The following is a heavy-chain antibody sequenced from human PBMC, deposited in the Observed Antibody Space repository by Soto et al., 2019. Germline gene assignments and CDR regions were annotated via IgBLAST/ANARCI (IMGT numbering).Heavy chain of an antibody. Sequence: SVKVSCKASGGTFSSYAISWVRQAPGQGLEWMGGIIPIFGTANYAQKFQGRVTITADESTSTAYMELGSLRSEDTAVYYCARGQPHFSLLLHSGSQEDYYYYGMDVWGQGTTVTVSS. CDR2: IIPIFGTA. CDR3: ARGQPHFSLLLHSGSQEDYYYYGMDV. CDR1: GGTFSSYA. J-gene: IGHJ6*02. V-gene: IGHV1-69*13. D-gene: IGHD1-26*01.